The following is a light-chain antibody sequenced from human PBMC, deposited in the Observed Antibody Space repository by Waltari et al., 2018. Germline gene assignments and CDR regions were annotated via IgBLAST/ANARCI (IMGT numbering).Light chain of an antibody. J-gene: IGKJ3*01. CDR2: AES. CDR3: QQSYSTPRA. V-gene: IGKV1-39*01. CDR1: QSLSSN. Sequence: DIQMTQSPSSLSASVGDRVTITCRASQSLSSNLNWYQQKPGKAHKLLIYAESSLQSGVPSRFSGSGSGTDFTLTISSLQPEDFATYYCQQSYSTPRAFGPGTKVDIK.